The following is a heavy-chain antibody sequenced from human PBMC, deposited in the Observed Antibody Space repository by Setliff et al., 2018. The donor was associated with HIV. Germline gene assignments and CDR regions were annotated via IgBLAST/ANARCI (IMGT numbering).Heavy chain of an antibody. J-gene: IGHJ4*02. D-gene: IGHD3-22*01. Sequence: GASVKVSCKASGYILTTFGISWVRQVPGQGLEWMGWINTETGNPMYAQGFKGRFVFSLDTSVSTAYLQISSLKAEDIAVYYCARDGYYYDSSGHLAYYFDYWGQGTLVTVSS. CDR2: INTETGNP. CDR1: GYILTTFG. V-gene: IGHV7-4-1*02. CDR3: ARDGYYYDSSGHLAYYFDY.